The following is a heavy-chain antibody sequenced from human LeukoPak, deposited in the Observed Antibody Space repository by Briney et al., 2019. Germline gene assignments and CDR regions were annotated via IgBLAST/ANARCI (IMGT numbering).Heavy chain of an antibody. J-gene: IGHJ4*02. V-gene: IGHV3-23*01. CDR3: AKAPVTTCSGAYCYPFDY. D-gene: IGHD2-15*01. CDR2: ISVSGNT. Sequence: GGSLRLSCAASGFSFSDAWMSWVRQGPGKGLEWVSAISVSGNTYHAASVKGRFTISRDSSKNTLYLQMNSLRAGDAAVYYCAKAPVTTCSGAYCYPFDYWSQGTLVTVSS. CDR1: GFSFSDAW.